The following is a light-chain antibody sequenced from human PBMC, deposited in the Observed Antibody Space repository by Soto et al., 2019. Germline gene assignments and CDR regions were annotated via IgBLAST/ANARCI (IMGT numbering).Light chain of an antibody. CDR3: QQYDSSPYS. CDR2: GAS. V-gene: IGKV3-20*01. J-gene: IGKJ2*03. Sequence: EIVLTQSPGTLSLSPGERATLSCRASQSVSSSYLAWYQQKPGQAPRLLIYGASRRETGIPDTFSGSGSGTDFTLTISRLEPEDFAVYYCQQYDSSPYSFGQGTKVDIK. CDR1: QSVSSSY.